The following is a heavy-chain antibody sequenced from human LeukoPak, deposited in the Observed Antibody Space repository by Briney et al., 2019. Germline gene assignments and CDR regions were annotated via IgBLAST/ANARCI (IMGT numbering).Heavy chain of an antibody. Sequence: GGSLRLSCAASGYTFSSYSMNWVRQAPGKGLEWVSYISSSSSTIYYADSVKGRFTISRDNAKNSLYLQMNSLRAEDTAVYYCASTTVTTKIVGFDYWGQGTLVTVSS. J-gene: IGHJ4*02. CDR3: ASTTVTTKIVGFDY. CDR2: ISSSSSTI. D-gene: IGHD4-17*01. V-gene: IGHV3-48*01. CDR1: GYTFSSYS.